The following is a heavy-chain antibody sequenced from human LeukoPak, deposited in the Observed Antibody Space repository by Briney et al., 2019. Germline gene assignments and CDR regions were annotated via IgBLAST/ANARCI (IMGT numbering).Heavy chain of an antibody. CDR1: GFTFSISA. Sequence: PGPSLRLSCAASGFTFSISAMHWVRQAPGKGLEWVAVISFDGSNKYYADSVKGRFTVSRDNSKSTLFLQMSTLRAEDTAVYYCATLTGTTGSDDYWGQGTLVSVSS. J-gene: IGHJ4*02. V-gene: IGHV3-30*04. CDR2: ISFDGSNK. D-gene: IGHD1-20*01. CDR3: ATLTGTTGSDDY.